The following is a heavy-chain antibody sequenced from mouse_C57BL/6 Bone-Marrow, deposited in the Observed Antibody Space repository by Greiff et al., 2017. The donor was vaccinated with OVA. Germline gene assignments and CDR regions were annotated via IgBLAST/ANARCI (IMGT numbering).Heavy chain of an antibody. J-gene: IGHJ2*01. CDR1: GYSFTDYN. D-gene: IGHD1-1*01. V-gene: IGHV1-39*01. CDR2: LNPNYGTT. CDR3: ASPDYYGSSYRDY. Sequence: QESGPELVKPGASVKISCKASGYSFTDYNMNWVKQSNGKSLEWIGVLNPNYGTTSYNQKFKGKATLTVDQSSSTAYMQLNSLTSEDSAVYYCASPDYYGSSYRDYWGQGTTLTVSS.